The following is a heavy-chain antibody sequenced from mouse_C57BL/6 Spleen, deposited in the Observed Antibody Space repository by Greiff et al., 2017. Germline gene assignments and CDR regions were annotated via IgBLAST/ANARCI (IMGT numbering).Heavy chain of an antibody. D-gene: IGHD2-1*01. J-gene: IGHJ3*01. V-gene: IGHV14-4*01. CDR3: TTGLSIYYGNYGVAY. CDR2: IDPENGDT. Sequence: EVQLQQSGAELVRPGASVKLSCTASGFNIKDDYMHWVKQRPEQGLEWIGWIDPENGDTEYASKFQGKATITADTSSNTAYLQLSSLTSEDTAVYYCTTGLSIYYGNYGVAYWGQGTLVTVSA. CDR1: GFNIKDDY.